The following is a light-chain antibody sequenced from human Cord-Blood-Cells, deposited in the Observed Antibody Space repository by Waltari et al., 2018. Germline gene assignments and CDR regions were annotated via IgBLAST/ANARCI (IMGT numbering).Light chain of an antibody. CDR1: QSISSY. Sequence: DIQMTHSPSSLSASVAYRVTITCRASQSISSYLNWYQQKPGKAPKLLIYAASSLQSGVQSRFSGSGSGTDFTLTISSLQPGDFATYYCQQSYSTPYSFGQGTKLEIK. V-gene: IGKV1-39*01. CDR3: QQSYSTPYS. CDR2: AAS. J-gene: IGKJ2*03.